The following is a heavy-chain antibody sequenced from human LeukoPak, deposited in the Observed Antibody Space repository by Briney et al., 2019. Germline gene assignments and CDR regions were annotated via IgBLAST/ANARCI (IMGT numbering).Heavy chain of an antibody. V-gene: IGHV1-46*01. CDR2: INPSGGST. CDR1: GYTFTSYG. D-gene: IGHD1-14*01. CDR3: ARDFRGISTYYYYYGMDV. J-gene: IGHJ6*02. Sequence: ASVKVSCKASGYTFTSYGISWVRQAPGQGLEWMGIINPSGGSTSYAQKFQGRVTMTRDTSTSTVYMELSSLRSEDTAVYYCARDFRGISTYYYYYGMDVWGQGTTVTVSS.